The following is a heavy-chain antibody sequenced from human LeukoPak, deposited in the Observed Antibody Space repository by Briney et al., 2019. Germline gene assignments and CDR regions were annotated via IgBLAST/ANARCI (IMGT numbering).Heavy chain of an antibody. D-gene: IGHD2-15*01. CDR2: INHSGST. J-gene: IGHJ4*02. Sequence: SETLSLTCAVYGGSFSDYYWSWIRQLPGKGLEWIGEINHSGSTNYNPSLKSRVTISVDTSKNQFSLKLSSVTAADTAVYYCARNIVVVVAAIFYFDYWGQGTLVTVSS. V-gene: IGHV4-34*01. CDR3: ARNIVVVVAAIFYFDY. CDR1: GGSFSDYY.